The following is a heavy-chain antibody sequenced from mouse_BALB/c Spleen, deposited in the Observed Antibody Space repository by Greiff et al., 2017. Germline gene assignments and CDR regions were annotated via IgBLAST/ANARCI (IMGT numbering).Heavy chain of an antibody. CDR1: GFSLTGYG. CDR2: IWGDGST. D-gene: IGHD1-1*01. V-gene: IGHV2-6-7*01. Sequence: QVHVKQSGPGLVAPSQSLSITCTVSGFSLTGYGVNWVRQPPGKGLEWLGMIWGDGSTDYNSALKSRLSISKDNSKSQVFLKMNSLQTDDTARYYCARDPGSSYDYYAMDYWGQGTSVTVSS. J-gene: IGHJ4*01. CDR3: ARDPGSSYDYYAMDY.